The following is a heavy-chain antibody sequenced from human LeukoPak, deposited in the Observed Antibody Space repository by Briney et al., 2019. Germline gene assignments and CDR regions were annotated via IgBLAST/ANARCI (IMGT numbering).Heavy chain of an antibody. V-gene: IGHV3-33*01. CDR3: ATAYGSGSYYDVFNWFDP. CDR2: LWYDGSNK. CDR1: GFTFSSDG. Sequence: GGSLRLSCAASGFTFSSDGMHWIREAPGKGVGWVAVLWYDGSNKYYADSVRGRFTISRDNSKNTLYLQMNSLRAEDTAVYYCATAYGSGSYYDVFNWFDPWGQGTLVTVSS. D-gene: IGHD3-10*01. J-gene: IGHJ5*02.